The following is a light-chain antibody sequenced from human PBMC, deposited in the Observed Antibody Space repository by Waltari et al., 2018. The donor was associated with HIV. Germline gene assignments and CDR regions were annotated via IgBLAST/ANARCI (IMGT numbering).Light chain of an antibody. Sequence: SYELTQPPSVSVSPGQTASITCSGDKLGDKYACWYQQKPGQSPVRLIYADSRRPSGIPERFSGSKSGNTATLTIRGTQAMDEADYYCRAWDSSTVVFGGGTKLTVL. CDR2: ADS. V-gene: IGLV3-1*01. CDR1: KLGDKY. CDR3: RAWDSSTVV. J-gene: IGLJ2*01.